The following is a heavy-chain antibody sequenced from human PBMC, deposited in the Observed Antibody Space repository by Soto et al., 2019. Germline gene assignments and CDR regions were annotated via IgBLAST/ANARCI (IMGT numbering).Heavy chain of an antibody. J-gene: IGHJ4*02. Sequence: GGSLRLSCAASGFRFNSYAMTWVRQAPGKGLEWVSGISGSGDRTYYGDSVKGRFTISRDNSKNTLYLQMNSLRVEDTALYYCARDSYYGAGSYPPHYWGQGAQVTVSS. CDR3: ARDSYYGAGSYPPHY. D-gene: IGHD3-10*01. V-gene: IGHV3-23*01. CDR1: GFRFNSYA. CDR2: ISGSGDRT.